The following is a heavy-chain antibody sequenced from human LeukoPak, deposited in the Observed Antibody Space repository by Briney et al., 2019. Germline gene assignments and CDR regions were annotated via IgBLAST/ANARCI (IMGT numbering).Heavy chain of an antibody. CDR2: ISGSGGST. D-gene: IGHD1-1*01. CDR1: GFTFSSYA. CDR3: AKSLNWNLNAFDI. V-gene: IGHV3-23*01. Sequence: GASLRLSCAASGFTFSSYAMSWVRQAPGKGLEWVSAISGSGGSTYYADSVKGRFTISRGNSKNTLYLQMNSLRAEDTAVYYCAKSLNWNLNAFDIWGQGTMVTVSS. J-gene: IGHJ3*02.